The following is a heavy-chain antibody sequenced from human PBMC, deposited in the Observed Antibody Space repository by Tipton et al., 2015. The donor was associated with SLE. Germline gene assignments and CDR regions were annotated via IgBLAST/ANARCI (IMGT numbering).Heavy chain of an antibody. CDR3: ARGGTDYDVWLGCPYFDL. J-gene: IGHJ2*01. V-gene: IGHV4-39*07. CDR1: GDSIRSSGYF. CDR2: IFHIGNT. Sequence: TLSLTCTVSGDSIRSSGYFWGWIRQPPGKGLEWIGSIFHIGNTYYNPSLKSRVTISVDRSKNQFSLKLNSVTAADTAVYYCARGGTDYDVWLGCPYFDLWGRGTLVTVSS. D-gene: IGHD3-3*01.